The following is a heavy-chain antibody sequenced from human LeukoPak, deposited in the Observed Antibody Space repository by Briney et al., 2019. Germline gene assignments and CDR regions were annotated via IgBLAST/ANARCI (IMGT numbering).Heavy chain of an antibody. CDR2: INPNSGGT. CDR1: GYTFSGYY. CDR3: AREKGGLGIIRFLGKRGTFDI. J-gene: IGHJ3*02. D-gene: IGHD3-3*01. Sequence: ASVKVSCKASGYTFSGYYLHWVRQAPGQGLEWMGWINPNSGGTNSAQKFQGRVTMTRDTSISTAYMELSRLRSDDTAVYDCAREKGGLGIIRFLGKRGTFDIWGQGTMVTVSS. V-gene: IGHV1-2*02.